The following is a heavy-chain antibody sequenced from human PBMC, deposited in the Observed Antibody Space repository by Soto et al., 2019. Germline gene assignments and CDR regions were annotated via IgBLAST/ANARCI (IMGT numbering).Heavy chain of an antibody. CDR1: GGSISSSSYY. D-gene: IGHD3-3*01. CDR3: ARLPDVSIFDTYYFDY. CDR2: IYYSGST. Sequence: PSETLSLTCTVSGGSISSSSYYWGWIRQPPGKGLEWIGSIYYSGSTYYNPSLKSRVTISVDTSKNQFSLKLSSVTAADTAVYYCARLPDVSIFDTYYFDYWGQGTLVTVSS. J-gene: IGHJ4*02. V-gene: IGHV4-39*01.